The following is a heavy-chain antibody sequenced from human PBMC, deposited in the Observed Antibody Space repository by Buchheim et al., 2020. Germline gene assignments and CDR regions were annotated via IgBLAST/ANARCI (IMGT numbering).Heavy chain of an antibody. J-gene: IGHJ4*02. CDR1: GFRFNNYW. V-gene: IGHV3-7*01. Sequence: EVQLVGSGGGLVQPGGSLRLSCAASGFRFNNYWMAWVRQAPGKGLEWVANINQDGSEKNYVDSVKGRFTISRDNAKNSLYLQVNSLRAEDTAVYYCARDPYCGGDCNSALDYWGQGTL. D-gene: IGHD2-21*02. CDR2: INQDGSEK. CDR3: ARDPYCGGDCNSALDY.